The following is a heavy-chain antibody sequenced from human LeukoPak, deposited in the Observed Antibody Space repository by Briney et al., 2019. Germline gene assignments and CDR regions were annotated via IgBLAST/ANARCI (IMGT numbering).Heavy chain of an antibody. Sequence: PSETLSLTCTVSGGSISPYSWDWIRQPAGKGLEWIWRIYSSGSTNYNPSLKSRVTMSVDTSKNQFSLKLSSVTAADTAVYYCASLAYCGGDCYPFDAFDIWGQGTMVTVSS. D-gene: IGHD2-21*02. CDR1: GGSISPYS. V-gene: IGHV4-4*07. J-gene: IGHJ3*02. CDR3: ASLAYCGGDCYPFDAFDI. CDR2: IYSSGST.